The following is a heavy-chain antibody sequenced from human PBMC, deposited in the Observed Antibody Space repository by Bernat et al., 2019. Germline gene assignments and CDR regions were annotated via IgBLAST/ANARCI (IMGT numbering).Heavy chain of an antibody. D-gene: IGHD1-26*01. J-gene: IGHJ4*02. CDR3: ATLPAPYSGSYYPDY. CDR1: GGSFSGYY. V-gene: IGHV4-34*01. CDR2: IYYSGST. Sequence: QLQLQQWGAGLLKPSETLSLTCAVYGGSFSGYYWGWIRQPPGKGLEWIGSIYYSGSTYYNPSLKSRVTISVDTSKNQFSLKLSSVTAADTAVYYCATLPAPYSGSYYPDYWGQGTLVTVSS.